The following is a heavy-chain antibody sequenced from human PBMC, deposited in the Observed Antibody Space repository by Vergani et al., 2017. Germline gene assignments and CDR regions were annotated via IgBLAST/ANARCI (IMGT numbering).Heavy chain of an antibody. Sequence: QVQLVESGGGVVQPGRSLRLSCAASGFTFSSYGMHWVRQAPGKGLEWVAVISYDGSNKYYADSVKGRFTISRDNSKNTLYLQMNSLRAEDTAVYYCARMGGYDEGDAFRIGYFDSWGPGILVTVSS. V-gene: IGHV3-30*03. CDR3: ARMGGYDEGDAFRIGYFDS. J-gene: IGHJ4*02. CDR1: GFTFSSYG. CDR2: ISYDGSNK. D-gene: IGHD3-22*01.